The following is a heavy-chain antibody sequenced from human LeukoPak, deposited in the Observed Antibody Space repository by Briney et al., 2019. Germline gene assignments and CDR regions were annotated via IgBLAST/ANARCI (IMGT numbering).Heavy chain of an antibody. J-gene: IGHJ3*02. D-gene: IGHD2-15*01. CDR3: ARPPRHDFDDSRVHDAFDI. V-gene: IGHV4-61*02. Sequence: SETLSLTCTVSGDSISSGDYYWSWIRQPAGKGLEWIGRISSSGSTNYNPSLKSRVTISVDTSKNQFSLKLSSVTAADTAVYYCARPPRHDFDDSRVHDAFDIWGQGTMVTVSS. CDR1: GDSISSGDYY. CDR2: ISSSGST.